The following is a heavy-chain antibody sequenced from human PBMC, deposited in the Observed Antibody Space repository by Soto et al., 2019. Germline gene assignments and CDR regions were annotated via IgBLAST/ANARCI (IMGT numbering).Heavy chain of an antibody. CDR3: AIPTTYCSSTSCYYDAFDI. J-gene: IGHJ3*02. Sequence: ASVKVSCKASGYTFTGYYMHWVRQAPGQGLEWMGWINPNSGGTNYAQKFQGRVTMTRDTSISTAYMELSRLRSDDTAVYYCAIPTTYCSSTSCYYDAFDIWGQGTMVTVSS. CDR2: INPNSGGT. CDR1: GYTFTGYY. D-gene: IGHD2-2*01. V-gene: IGHV1-2*02.